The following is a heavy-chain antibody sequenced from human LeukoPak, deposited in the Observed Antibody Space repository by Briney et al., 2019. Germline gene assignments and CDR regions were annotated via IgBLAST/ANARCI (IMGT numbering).Heavy chain of an antibody. Sequence: ASVKVSCKASGYTFTSYDINWVRQATGQGLEWMGWMNPNSGNTGYAQKFQGRVTITRNTSISTAYMELSSLRPEDTAVYYCARGTPQYYSLRKGGFDPWGQGTLVTVSS. CDR1: GYTFTSYD. CDR3: ARGTPQYYSLRKGGFDP. CDR2: MNPNSGNT. V-gene: IGHV1-8*03. J-gene: IGHJ5*02. D-gene: IGHD3-10*01.